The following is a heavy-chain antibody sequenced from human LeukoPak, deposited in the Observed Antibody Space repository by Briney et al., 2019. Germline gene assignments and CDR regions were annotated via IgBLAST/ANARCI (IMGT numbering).Heavy chain of an antibody. CDR1: GFTFSDYA. J-gene: IGHJ4*02. CDR3: ARDLGY. V-gene: IGHV3-30*04. Sequence: GKSLRLSCAASGFTFSDYAMNWVRQAPGKGLEWVAIISHDGTNKYHADSVKGRFTISRDNSKNTLYLQMNSLRAEDTAVYYCARDLGYWGQGTLVTVSS. CDR2: ISHDGTNK.